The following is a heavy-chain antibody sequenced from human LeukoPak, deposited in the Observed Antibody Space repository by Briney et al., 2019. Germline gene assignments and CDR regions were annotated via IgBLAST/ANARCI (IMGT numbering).Heavy chain of an antibody. J-gene: IGHJ4*02. V-gene: IGHV5-51*01. Sequence: GESLKISCKGSGYSFTSYWIGWLRQMPGKGLEWMGIIYPGDSDTRYSPSFQGQVTISADKSISTAYLQWSSLKASDTAMYYCASDFTGDSSGYYPRYWGQGTLVTVSS. CDR3: ASDFTGDSSGYYPRY. CDR1: GYSFTSYW. CDR2: IYPGDSDT. D-gene: IGHD3-22*01.